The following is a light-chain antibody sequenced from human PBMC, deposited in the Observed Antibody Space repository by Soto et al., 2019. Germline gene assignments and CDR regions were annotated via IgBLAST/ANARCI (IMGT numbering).Light chain of an antibody. CDR3: SSYTSSNTVV. CDR2: DVS. Sequence: QSALTQPASVSGSPGQSITISCTGTSSDIGGYNFVSWYHQHPGKAPKLMIYDVSNRPAGVSNRFSGSKSSNTASLTISGLLAEDEADYYCSSYTSSNTVVFGGGTKLTVL. V-gene: IGLV2-14*01. CDR1: SSDIGGYNF. J-gene: IGLJ3*02.